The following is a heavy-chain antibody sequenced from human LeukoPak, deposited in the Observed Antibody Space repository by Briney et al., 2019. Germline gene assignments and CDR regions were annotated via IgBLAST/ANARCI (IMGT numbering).Heavy chain of an antibody. CDR2: IYSTGDT. CDR3: ARGGRSSELV. CDR1: GFIVSSVY. D-gene: IGHD6-6*01. Sequence: GGSLRLSCAASGFIVSSVYMSWVRQSPGKGLECVSIIYSTGDTYYADSVKGRFTISRDVSKTTVYLQMNSLRAEDTAVYYCARGGRSSELVWGQGTRVTVSS. V-gene: IGHV3-53*01. J-gene: IGHJ4*02.